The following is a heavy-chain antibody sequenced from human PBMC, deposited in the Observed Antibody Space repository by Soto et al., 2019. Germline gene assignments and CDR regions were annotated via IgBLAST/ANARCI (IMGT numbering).Heavy chain of an antibody. J-gene: IGHJ4*02. CDR3: ARGLITGSHYSGGWYYFDS. V-gene: IGHV4-34*01. D-gene: IGHD6-19*01. Sequence: QVQLQQSGAGLLTPSETLSLTCAVYGESFSGHIWTWIRQTPGKGLQWIGQINHSGSASYNPSLKSRVTISVHTSNSQFSLELSSVTASDTAVYYCARGLITGSHYSGGWYYFDSWGQGTQVTVSS. CDR2: INHSGSA. CDR1: GESFSGHI.